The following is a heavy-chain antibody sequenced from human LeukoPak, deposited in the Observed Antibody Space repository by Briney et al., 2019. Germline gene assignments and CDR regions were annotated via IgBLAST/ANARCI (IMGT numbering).Heavy chain of an antibody. Sequence: GGSLRLPCAASGLTFRSYEMNWVRQAPGKGLEWVSYISGSGNSKYYADSVKGRFTISRDNAKNSLYLQMSSLRAEDTAVYYCAAGGDDDYGDHAIRNWGQGTLVTVSS. J-gene: IGHJ4*02. CDR1: GLTFRSYE. CDR2: ISGSGNSK. D-gene: IGHD4-17*01. V-gene: IGHV3-48*03. CDR3: AAGGDDDYGDHAIRN.